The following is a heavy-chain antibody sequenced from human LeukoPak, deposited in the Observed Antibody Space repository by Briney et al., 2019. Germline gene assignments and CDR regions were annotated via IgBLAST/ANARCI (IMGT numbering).Heavy chain of an antibody. CDR2: IFTSGST. CDR3: ARGATIFGVATPYYYYYMDV. Sequence: SETLSLTCTVSGVSISSYYWSWIRQPAGKGLEWIGRIFTSGSTNYTPSLKSRVTISVDTSKNQFSLKLSSVTAADTAVYYCARGATIFGVATPYYYYYMDVWGKGTTVTVSS. J-gene: IGHJ6*03. V-gene: IGHV4-4*07. D-gene: IGHD3-3*01. CDR1: GVSISSYY.